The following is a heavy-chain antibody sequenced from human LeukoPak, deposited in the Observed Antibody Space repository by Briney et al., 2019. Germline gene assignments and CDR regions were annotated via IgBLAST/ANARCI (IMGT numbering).Heavy chain of an antibody. CDR3: ARVPAAGANCFDP. Sequence: SETLSLTCTVSGGSVSSGISYWSWIRQPPGKGLELIAYISYSGGTDYNPSLRSRVTLSLDTSKNQFSLKLNSVTAADTAAYYCARVPAAGANCFDPWGQGALVTVSS. CDR2: ISYSGGT. D-gene: IGHD6-13*01. J-gene: IGHJ5*02. V-gene: IGHV4-61*01. CDR1: GGSVSSGISY.